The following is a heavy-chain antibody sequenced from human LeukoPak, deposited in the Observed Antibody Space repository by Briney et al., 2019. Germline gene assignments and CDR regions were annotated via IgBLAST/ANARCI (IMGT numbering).Heavy chain of an antibody. CDR3: ARGKMSAYLNWFDP. CDR1: GFTFSSYA. J-gene: IGHJ5*02. Sequence: GGSLRLSCAASGFTFSSYAMTWVRQAPGKGLEWVSVISGSGAGTYYADSVKGRFTISRDNSKNTLYLQMNSLRSEDTAVYYCARGKMSAYLNWFDPWGQGTLVTVSS. D-gene: IGHD3-16*01. V-gene: IGHV3-23*01. CDR2: ISGSGAGT.